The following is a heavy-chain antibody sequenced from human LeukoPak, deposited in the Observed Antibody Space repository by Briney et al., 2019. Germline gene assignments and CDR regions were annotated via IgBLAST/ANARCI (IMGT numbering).Heavy chain of an antibody. CDR3: ARGPPGSGCLCD. Sequence: EASVKVSCKASGYTFTGYYMHWVRQAPGQGLEWMGRVNPNSGGTNYAQKFQGRFTMTRGTSISTAYMELSRLRSDDTAVYYCARGPPGSGCLCDWGQGTLVTVSS. CDR1: GYTFTGYY. CDR2: VNPNSGGT. D-gene: IGHD6-19*01. V-gene: IGHV1-2*06. J-gene: IGHJ4*02.